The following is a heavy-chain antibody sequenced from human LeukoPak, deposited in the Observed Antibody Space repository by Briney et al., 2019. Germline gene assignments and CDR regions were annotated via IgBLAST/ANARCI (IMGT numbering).Heavy chain of an antibody. CDR3: AQKSTGTFDI. CDR2: IQFDGIKK. Sequence: GGSLRLSCAASAFTFSSSAMHWVRQAPGKGLEWVAYIQFDGIKKFYSDSVKGRFTISRDNSKNTLFLRMSSLTTEDTAVYYCAQKSTGTFDIWGQGTMLTVSP. V-gene: IGHV3-30*02. CDR1: AFTFSSSA. J-gene: IGHJ3*02. D-gene: IGHD6-13*01.